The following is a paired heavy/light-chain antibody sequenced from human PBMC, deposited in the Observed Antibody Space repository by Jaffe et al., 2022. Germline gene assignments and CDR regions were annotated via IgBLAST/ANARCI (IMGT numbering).Light chain of an antibody. CDR1: QSLLHSNGYNY. V-gene: IGKV2-28*01. CDR2: LGS. J-gene: IGKJ2*01. Sequence: DIVMTQSPLSLPVTPGEPASISCRSSQSLLHSNGYNYLDWYLQKPGQSPQLLIYLGSNRASGVPDRFSGSGSGTDFTLKISRVEAEDVGVYYCMQALQTPLTFGQGTKLEIK. CDR3: MQALQTPLT.
Heavy chain of an antibody. D-gene: IGHD3-10*01. V-gene: IGHV1-69*05. Sequence: QVQLVQSGAEVKKPGSSVKVSCKASGGTFSSYAISWVRQAPGQGLEWMGGIIPIFGTANYAQKFQGRVTITTDESTSTAYMELSSLRSEDTAVYYCARGRVESMVRGVIIHRGEDAFDIWGQGTMVTVSS. CDR2: IIPIFGTA. J-gene: IGHJ3*02. CDR3: ARGRVESMVRGVIIHRGEDAFDI. CDR1: GGTFSSYA.